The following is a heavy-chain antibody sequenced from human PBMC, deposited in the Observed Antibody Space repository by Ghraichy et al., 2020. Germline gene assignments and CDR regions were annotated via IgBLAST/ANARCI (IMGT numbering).Heavy chain of an antibody. CDR1: GYTFTTYY. J-gene: IGHJ4*02. Sequence: ASVKVSCKASGYTFTTYYIHWVRQAPGQGLEWMGQINPSTSSTNSAQKVQGRVTMTRDTSSSTVYMELSSLTSEDTAVYYCARDGGSYGPKDWGQGTLVTVSS. V-gene: IGHV1-46*03. D-gene: IGHD5-18*01. CDR3: ARDGGSYGPKD. CDR2: INPSTSST.